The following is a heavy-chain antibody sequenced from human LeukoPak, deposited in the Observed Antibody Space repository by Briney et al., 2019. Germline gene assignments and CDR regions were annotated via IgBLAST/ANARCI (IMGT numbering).Heavy chain of an antibody. CDR1: LRYWYDYY. V-gene: IGHV4-34*01. CDR2: IHPSGIF. CDR3: ARGRDRSKAGDH. J-gene: IGHJ4*02. D-gene: IGHD5-24*01. Sequence: SETLSLTCAVYLRYWYDYYCSWLRQPPGKGLEWIGEIHPSGIFYYNSSLLSRVTISIDTSKSQFSLRLTSVTAADTAFYYCARGRDRSKAGDHWGQGSLVTVSS.